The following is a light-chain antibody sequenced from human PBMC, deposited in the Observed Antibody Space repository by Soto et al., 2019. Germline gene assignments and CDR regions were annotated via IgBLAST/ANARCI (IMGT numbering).Light chain of an antibody. CDR1: QSVSSNY. CDR3: QQCGSSPRT. J-gene: IGKJ2*01. V-gene: IGKV3-20*01. Sequence: EIVLTQSPGTLSLSPGERATLSCRASQSVSSNYLAWYQQKPGQAPRLLIFGASSRANGIPDRFSGSGSGTDFTLTISRLEPEDFAVYYCQQCGSSPRTFGQGTKLEIK. CDR2: GAS.